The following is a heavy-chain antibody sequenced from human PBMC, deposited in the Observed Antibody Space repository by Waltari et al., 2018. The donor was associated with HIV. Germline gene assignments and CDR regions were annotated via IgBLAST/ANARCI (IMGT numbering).Heavy chain of an antibody. CDR3: ARDVVDYHDTISYYYYFDY. CDR2: VYNSGSA. J-gene: IGHJ4*02. Sequence: QVQLQESGPRLVRPSQTLSLPCLVTGTSVSNTRHYWSWVRQPAGKGLEWIGRVYNSGSANYNPSLKSRVVISIDTAKNQFSLKLTSVTAADTAIYYCARDVVDYHDTISYYYYFDYWGQGALVTVSS. V-gene: IGHV4-61*02. D-gene: IGHD3-22*01. CDR1: GTSVSNTRHY.